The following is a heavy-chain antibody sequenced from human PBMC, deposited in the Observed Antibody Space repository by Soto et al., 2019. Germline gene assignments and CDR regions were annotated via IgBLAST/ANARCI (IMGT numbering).Heavy chain of an antibody. Sequence: QVQLVQSGAEVKQPGASVKVSCKASGYTFTSYDINWVRQATGQGLEWMGWMNPNSGNTGYAQKFQGRVTMTRNTSISTAYMELSSLRSEDTAVYYCARGGDIVVVPAATRRDYYYYYYMDVWGKGTTVTVSS. CDR1: GYTFTSYD. J-gene: IGHJ6*03. V-gene: IGHV1-8*01. CDR3: ARGGDIVVVPAATRRDYYYYYYMDV. D-gene: IGHD2-2*01. CDR2: MNPNSGNT.